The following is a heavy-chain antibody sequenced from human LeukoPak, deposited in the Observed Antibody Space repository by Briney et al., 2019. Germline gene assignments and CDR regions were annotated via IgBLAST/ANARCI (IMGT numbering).Heavy chain of an antibody. V-gene: IGHV3-23*01. Sequence: QPGGSLRLSCAASGFTFSRNAMAWVRQAPGKGLEWVAGIGSDDNTHYAESVRGRFTISRDISKNTVSLQMGSLRAEDTAVYYCAKDILRWSFDSWGQGILVTVSS. CDR2: IGSDDNT. J-gene: IGHJ4*02. CDR1: GFTFSRNA. D-gene: IGHD4-23*01. CDR3: AKDILRWSFDS.